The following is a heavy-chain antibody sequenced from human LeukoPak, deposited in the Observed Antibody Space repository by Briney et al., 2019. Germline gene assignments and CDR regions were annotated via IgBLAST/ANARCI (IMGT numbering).Heavy chain of an antibody. CDR2: ISSTSRYI. CDR1: GFTFSSYS. V-gene: IGHV3-21*01. D-gene: IGHD3/OR15-3a*01. Sequence: GGSLRLSCVASGFTFSSYSMNWVRQAPGKRLEWVSCISSTSRYIYYADSVKGRFTISRDNAKNSVYLQMNSLRAEDTAVYYCTRAVAADDFSPGYWGQGTLVTVSS. CDR3: TRAVAADDFSPGY. J-gene: IGHJ4*02.